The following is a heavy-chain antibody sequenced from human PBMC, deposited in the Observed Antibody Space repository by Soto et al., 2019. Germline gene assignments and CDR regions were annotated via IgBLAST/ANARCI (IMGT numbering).Heavy chain of an antibody. J-gene: IGHJ6*02. CDR3: AREGEWIFGVVIPGYYGMDV. Sequence: QVQLVQSGAEVKKPGASVKVSCKASGYTFTSYGISWVRQAPGQGLEWLGWISAYNGNTNYAQKLQGRVTMTTDTSTSTAYRELRSLRSDDTAVYYCAREGEWIFGVVIPGYYGMDVWGQGTTVTVSS. CDR1: GYTFTSYG. D-gene: IGHD3-3*01. V-gene: IGHV1-18*01. CDR2: ISAYNGNT.